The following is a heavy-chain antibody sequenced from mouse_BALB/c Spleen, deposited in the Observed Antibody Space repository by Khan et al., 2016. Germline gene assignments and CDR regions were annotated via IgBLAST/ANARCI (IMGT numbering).Heavy chain of an antibody. Sequence: EVELVESGGGLVQPGGSLKLSCAASGFTFSSYGMSWVRQTPDKRLELVATINSNGGSTYCPDSVKGRFTISRDNAKNTLYLQMSSLKSEDTAMYYCARRRFAGYFYAMDYWGQGTSVTVSS. CDR3: ARRRFAGYFYAMDY. CDR2: INSNGGST. J-gene: IGHJ4*01. CDR1: GFTFSSYG. V-gene: IGHV5-6-3*01.